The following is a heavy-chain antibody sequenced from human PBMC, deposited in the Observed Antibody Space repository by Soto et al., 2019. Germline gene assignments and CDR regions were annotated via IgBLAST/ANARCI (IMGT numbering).Heavy chain of an antibody. Sequence: ASETLSLTCAISGDSVSSNSAAWNWIRQSPSRGLEWLGRTYYRSKWYNDYAVSVKSRITINPDTSKNQFSLQLNSVTPEDTAVYYCARGLGTYSSSSLITKHWFDPWGQGTLVTVSS. J-gene: IGHJ5*02. CDR3: ARGLGTYSSSSLITKHWFDP. V-gene: IGHV6-1*01. D-gene: IGHD6-6*01. CDR2: TYYRSKWYN. CDR1: GDSVSSNSAA.